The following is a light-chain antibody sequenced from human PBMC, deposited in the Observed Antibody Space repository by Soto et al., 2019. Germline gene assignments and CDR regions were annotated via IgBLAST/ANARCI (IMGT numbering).Light chain of an antibody. Sequence: EIVLTQSPGTLSLSPGERATLSCRASQSVSSSYLAWYQQKPGQAPRLLIYGASSRATGIPDRFSGSGSGTDFTLTISRLEPEDFAVYSCQQYCSSSYTFGQGTKLEIK. J-gene: IGKJ2*01. CDR1: QSVSSSY. CDR2: GAS. V-gene: IGKV3-20*01. CDR3: QQYCSSSYT.